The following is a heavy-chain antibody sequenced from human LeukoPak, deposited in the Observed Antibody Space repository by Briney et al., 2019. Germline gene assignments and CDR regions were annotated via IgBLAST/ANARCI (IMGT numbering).Heavy chain of an antibody. CDR2: ISYDGSNK. CDR3: ARGGTIGYCSSTSCSGGHQWFDP. Sequence: GGSLRLSCAASGFTFSSYAMHWVRQAPGKGLEWVAVISYDGSNKYYADSVKGRFTLSRDNSKNTLYLQMNSLRAEDTAVYYCARGGTIGYCSSTSCSGGHQWFDPWGQGTLVTVSS. CDR1: GFTFSSYA. J-gene: IGHJ5*02. V-gene: IGHV3-30-3*01. D-gene: IGHD2-2*01.